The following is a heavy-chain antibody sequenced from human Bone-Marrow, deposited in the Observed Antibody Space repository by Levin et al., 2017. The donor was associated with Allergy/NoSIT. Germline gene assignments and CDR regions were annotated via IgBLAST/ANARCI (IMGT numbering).Heavy chain of an antibody. D-gene: IGHD3-22*01. Sequence: SETLSLTCTVSGGSITTGTYYWGWIRQPPGKGLEWIGNVYYNGNTYYNASLKSRVTISVDTSKNQFSLKLTSVTAADTAVYYCARALGFQLLLGNFDSWGQGTLVTVSS. V-gene: IGHV4-39*07. CDR2: VYYNGNT. CDR3: ARALGFQLLLGNFDS. J-gene: IGHJ4*02. CDR1: GGSITTGTYY.